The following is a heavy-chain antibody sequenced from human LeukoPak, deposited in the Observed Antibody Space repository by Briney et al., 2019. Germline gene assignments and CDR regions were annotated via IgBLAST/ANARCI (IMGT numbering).Heavy chain of an antibody. V-gene: IGHV3-43*02. CDR1: GFSFGDYA. J-gene: IGHJ6*02. Sequence: GGSLRLSCAASGFSFGDYAMHWVRQIPGKGLECVAHIHADGGRTFYADSVNGRLTISRDNGKNFLYLQMNSLTSDDTALYYCSTWAFYHGLDVWGQGTAVTVSS. CDR3: STWAFYHGLDV. D-gene: IGHD2/OR15-2a*01. CDR2: IHADGGRT.